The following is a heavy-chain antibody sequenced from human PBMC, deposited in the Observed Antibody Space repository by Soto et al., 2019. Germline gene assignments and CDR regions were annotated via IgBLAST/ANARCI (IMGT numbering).Heavy chain of an antibody. D-gene: IGHD1-26*01. Sequence: QVQLVQSGAEVKKPGASVKVSCKASRYTFTGYYLHWVRQAPGQGLEWMGWINPKTGDTTYAQKFQGRFTLTRDTSISTAYMELGRLGSDDTAVYYCARDNSGIEYGDFDYWGQGTLVTVSS. CDR2: INPKTGDT. CDR3: ARDNSGIEYGDFDY. V-gene: IGHV1-2*02. CDR1: RYTFTGYY. J-gene: IGHJ4*02.